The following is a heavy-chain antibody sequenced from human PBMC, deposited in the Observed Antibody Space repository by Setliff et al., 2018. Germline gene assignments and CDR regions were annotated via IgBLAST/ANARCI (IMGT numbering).Heavy chain of an antibody. CDR2: VSASGST. CDR1: GASISDYY. V-gene: IGHV4-4*07. Sequence: SETLSLTCTVSGASISDYYWTWIRQPAGKELEWIGRVSASGSTTYNPSLKSRVTMSVDTSRNQISLNLTSVTAADTAVYYCARDTRDKYDSSGYYLSLDSWGQGSLVTVSS. D-gene: IGHD3-22*01. CDR3: ARDTRDKYDSSGYYLSLDS. J-gene: IGHJ4*02.